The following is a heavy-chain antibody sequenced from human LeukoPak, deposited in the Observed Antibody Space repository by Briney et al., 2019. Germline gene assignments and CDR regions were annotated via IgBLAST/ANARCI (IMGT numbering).Heavy chain of an antibody. Sequence: SETLSLTCIVPGGSISSSSYYWAWIRQSPGKGLEWIGTFSSGGSAYYNPSLTSRVSISKDTSDNQFSLMPRSVTAADTAVYYCARDHLPAGAPGYYMDVWGKGTTVTVSS. J-gene: IGHJ6*03. CDR1: GGSISSSSYY. D-gene: IGHD4/OR15-4a*01. V-gene: IGHV4-39*07. CDR3: ARDHLPAGAPGYYMDV. CDR2: FSSGGSA.